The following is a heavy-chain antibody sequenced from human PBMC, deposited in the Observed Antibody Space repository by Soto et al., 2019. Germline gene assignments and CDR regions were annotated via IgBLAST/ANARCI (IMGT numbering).Heavy chain of an antibody. CDR2: IYYSGST. J-gene: IGHJ4*02. D-gene: IGHD5-18*01. V-gene: IGHV4-59*01. CDR3: ARVMWVETTTNFDY. CDR1: GGSLSSYY. Sequence: SETLSLTCTVSGGSLSSYYWSWIRQPPGKGLEWIGYIYYSGSTSYNPSLKSRVTISVDTSKNQFSLRLSSVTAADTAVYYCARVMWVETTTNFDYWAQGTLVTVSS.